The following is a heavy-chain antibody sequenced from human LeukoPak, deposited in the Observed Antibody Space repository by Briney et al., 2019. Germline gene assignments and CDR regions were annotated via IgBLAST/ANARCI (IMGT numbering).Heavy chain of an antibody. J-gene: IGHJ3*02. CDR1: GGSISSYY. D-gene: IGHD3-22*01. CDR3: AREANYYDSSGYLGAFDI. V-gene: IGHV4-59*01. CDR2: IYYSGST. Sequence: PSETLSLTCTVSGGSISSYYWSWIRQPPGKGLEWIGYIYYSGSTNYNPSLKSRVTISVDTSKNQFSLKLSSMTAADTAVYYCAREANYYDSSGYLGAFDIWGQGTMVTVSS.